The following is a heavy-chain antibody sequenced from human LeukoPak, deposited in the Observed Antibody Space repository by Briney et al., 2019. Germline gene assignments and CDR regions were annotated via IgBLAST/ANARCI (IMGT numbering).Heavy chain of an antibody. CDR2: IYSGGST. J-gene: IGHJ3*02. CDR3: ARGKYYDSSGYADAFDI. Sequence: QPGGSLRLSCAASGFTVSSNYMSWVRQAPGKGLEGVAVIYSGGSTYYADSVKGRFTISRHNSKNTLYLQMNSLRAEDTAVYYCARGKYYDSSGYADAFDIWGQGTMVTVSS. CDR1: GFTVSSNY. D-gene: IGHD3-22*01. V-gene: IGHV3-53*04.